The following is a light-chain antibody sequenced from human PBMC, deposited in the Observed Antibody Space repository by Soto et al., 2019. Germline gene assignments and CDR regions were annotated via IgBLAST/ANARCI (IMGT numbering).Light chain of an antibody. J-gene: IGKJ2*01. Sequence: EIMLTQSPGTLSLSPGERATLSCRASQSISTNSLAWYQHKPGQAPRLLIYATSTRATGIPDRFSGSGSGTDFTLTISRLELEDFAVYYCQRNSFGQGTRLEFK. CDR3: QRNS. CDR1: QSISTNS. CDR2: ATS. V-gene: IGKV3-20*01.